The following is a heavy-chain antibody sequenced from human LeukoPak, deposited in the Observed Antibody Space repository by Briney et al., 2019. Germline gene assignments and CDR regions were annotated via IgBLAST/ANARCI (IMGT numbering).Heavy chain of an antibody. J-gene: IGHJ4*02. D-gene: IGHD5-18*01. CDR3: AREGFTEDTPLALDY. CDR1: GFTFSSYE. Sequence: GGSLRLSCAASGFTFSSYEMNWVRQAPGKGLEWVSYISSSGNTIYYADSVKGRFTISRDNAKNSLYLQMNSLRAEDTAVYYCAREGFTEDTPLALDYWGQGTLVTVSS. CDR2: ISSSGNTI. V-gene: IGHV3-48*03.